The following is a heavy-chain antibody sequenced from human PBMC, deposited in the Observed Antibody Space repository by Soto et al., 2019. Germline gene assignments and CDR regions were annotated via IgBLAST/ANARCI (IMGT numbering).Heavy chain of an antibody. Sequence: GGSLRLSCAASEFTFSSYAMSWVRQAPGKGLEWVSTLSNSGGSTYYADFVKGRFTISRDNSKNTLSLQMNSLRAEDTAVYYCAKGTDTAMFIFGYWGRGALVTVSS. CDR1: EFTFSSYA. J-gene: IGHJ4*02. CDR3: AKGTDTAMFIFGY. V-gene: IGHV3-23*01. CDR2: LSNSGGST. D-gene: IGHD5-18*01.